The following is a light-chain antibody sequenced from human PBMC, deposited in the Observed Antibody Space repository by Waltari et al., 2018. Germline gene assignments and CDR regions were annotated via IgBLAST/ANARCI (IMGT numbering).Light chain of an antibody. J-gene: IGKJ2*01. CDR3: QQYYSTPT. Sequence: DIVMTQSPDSLAVFLGARATINCKSSQSVLYSSNNKNYLAWYQQKPGQPPKLLIYWASTRESGVPDRFSGSGSETDFTLTVSSLQAEDVAVYYCQQYYSTPTFGQGTKLEIK. CDR2: WAS. V-gene: IGKV4-1*01. CDR1: QSVLYSSNNKNY.